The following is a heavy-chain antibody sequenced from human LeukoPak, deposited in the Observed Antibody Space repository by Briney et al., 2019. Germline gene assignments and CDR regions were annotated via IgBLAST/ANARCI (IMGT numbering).Heavy chain of an antibody. J-gene: IGHJ4*02. Sequence: ASVKVSCKASGYTFTSYGISWVRQAPGQGLEWMGWISAYNGNTNYAQKLQGRATMTTDTSTSTAYMELRSLRSDDTAVYYCARDIPGPGVYCGGGSCDLFDYWGQGTLVTVSS. V-gene: IGHV1-18*04. CDR1: GYTFTSYG. D-gene: IGHD2-15*01. CDR2: ISAYNGNT. CDR3: ARDIPGPGVYCGGGSCDLFDY.